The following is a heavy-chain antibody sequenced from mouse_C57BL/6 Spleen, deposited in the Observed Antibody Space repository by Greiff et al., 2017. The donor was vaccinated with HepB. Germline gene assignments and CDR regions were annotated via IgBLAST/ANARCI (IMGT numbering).Heavy chain of an antibody. J-gene: IGHJ4*01. CDR3: VRQRDGSSPFYAMDY. CDR2: IRSKSNNYAT. V-gene: IGHV10-1*01. Sequence: EVQLVESGGGLVQPKGSLKLSCAASGFSFNTYAMNWVRQAPGKGLEWVARIRSKSNNYATYYADSVKDRFTISRDDSESMLYLQMNNLKTEDTAMYYCVRQRDGSSPFYAMDYWGQGTSVTVSS. CDR1: GFSFNTYA. D-gene: IGHD1-1*01.